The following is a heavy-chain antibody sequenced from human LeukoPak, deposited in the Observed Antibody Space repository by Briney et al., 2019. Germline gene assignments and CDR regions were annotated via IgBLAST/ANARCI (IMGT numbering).Heavy chain of an antibody. D-gene: IGHD3-16*01. V-gene: IGHV1-18*04. Sequence: EASVKVSCKASGYAFIGFYIYWLRQAPGQGLEWMGWISAYNGNTNYAQKLQGRVTMTTDTSTSTAYMELRSLRSDDTAVYYCARDLGGGNWFDPWGQGTLVTVSS. CDR1: GYAFIGFY. J-gene: IGHJ5*02. CDR2: ISAYNGNT. CDR3: ARDLGGGNWFDP.